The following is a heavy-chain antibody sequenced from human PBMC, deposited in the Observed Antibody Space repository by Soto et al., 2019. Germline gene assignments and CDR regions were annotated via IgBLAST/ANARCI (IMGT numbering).Heavy chain of an antibody. Sequence: GGSLRLSCAASGFTFSSYSMNWVRQAPGKGLEWVSSISSSSSNIYYADSVKGRFTISRDNAKNSLYLQMNSLRAEATAVYYCARAVGYSYGPAFYGMDVWGQGTTVTVSS. D-gene: IGHD5-18*01. CDR3: ARAVGYSYGPAFYGMDV. CDR1: GFTFSSYS. CDR2: ISSSSSNI. V-gene: IGHV3-21*01. J-gene: IGHJ6*02.